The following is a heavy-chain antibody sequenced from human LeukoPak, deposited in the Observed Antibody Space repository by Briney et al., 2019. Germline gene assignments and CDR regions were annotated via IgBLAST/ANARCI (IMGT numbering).Heavy chain of an antibody. V-gene: IGHV3-11*01. J-gene: IGHJ5*02. CDR2: ISTSGGTI. CDR1: GFTFSDYY. D-gene: IGHD3-10*01. CDR3: ARVGSGSGSYWFDP. Sequence: GGSLRLSCAASGFTFSDYYMSWIRQAPGKGLEWVPYISTSGGTIYYAASVKGRFTISRDNAKNSLYLQMNSLRAEDTAIYYCARVGSGSGSYWFDPWGQGTLVTVSS.